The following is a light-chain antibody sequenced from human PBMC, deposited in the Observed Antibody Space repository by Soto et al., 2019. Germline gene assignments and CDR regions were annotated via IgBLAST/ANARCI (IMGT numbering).Light chain of an antibody. V-gene: IGKV1-5*03. CDR3: QPYNSYSRT. J-gene: IGKJ1*01. CDR1: QSIDSW. Sequence: IQMSQSPSTLSASVGYRVTITCRASQSIDSWLAWYQHKTGKSPKLLIFTASTLETGVPSRFSGSAYETEFNLTISSLQTDDSATYYCQPYNSYSRTFGQGTKVDI. CDR2: TAS.